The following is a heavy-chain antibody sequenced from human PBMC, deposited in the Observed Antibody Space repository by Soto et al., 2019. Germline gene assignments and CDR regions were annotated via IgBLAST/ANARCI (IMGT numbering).Heavy chain of an antibody. CDR3: ARYYYDSSGYYPL. Sequence: LSCAASGFTFRSYGMHWVRQAPGKGLEWVAVIWSDGSNKYYADSVKGRFTISRDNSKNTLYLQMNSLRAEDTAVYYCARYYYDSSGYYPLWGQGTLVTVSS. D-gene: IGHD3-22*01. CDR2: IWSDGSNK. V-gene: IGHV3-33*08. J-gene: IGHJ4*02. CDR1: GFTFRSYG.